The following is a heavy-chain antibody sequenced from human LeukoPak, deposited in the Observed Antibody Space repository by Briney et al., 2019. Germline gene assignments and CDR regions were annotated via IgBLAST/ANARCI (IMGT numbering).Heavy chain of an antibody. V-gene: IGHV4-39*01. D-gene: IGHD3-3*01. CDR2: IYYSGST. Sequence: SETLSLTCTVSGGSISSYYWSWIRQPPGKGLEWIGSIYYSGSTYYNPSLKSRVTISVDTSKNQFSLKLSSVTAADTAVYYCARHLRFLESQDNWFDPWGQGTLVTVSS. J-gene: IGHJ5*02. CDR3: ARHLRFLESQDNWFDP. CDR1: GGSISSYY.